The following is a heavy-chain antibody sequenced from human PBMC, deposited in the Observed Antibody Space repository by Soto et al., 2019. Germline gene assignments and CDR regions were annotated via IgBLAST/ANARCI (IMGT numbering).Heavy chain of an antibody. J-gene: IGHJ4*02. Sequence: SETLSLTCTVSGGSISSYYWSWIRQPPGKGLEWIGYIYYSGSTYYNPSLKSRVTISVDTSKNQFSLKLSSVTAADTAVYYCARVWRGLDYYFDYWGQGTLVTVS. CDR1: GGSISSYY. D-gene: IGHD2-8*01. CDR2: IYYSGST. CDR3: ARVWRGLDYYFDY. V-gene: IGHV4-59*08.